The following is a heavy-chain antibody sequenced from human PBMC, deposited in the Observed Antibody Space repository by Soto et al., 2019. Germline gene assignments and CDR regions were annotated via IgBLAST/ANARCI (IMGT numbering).Heavy chain of an antibody. Sequence: QLQLQESGSGLVKPSQTLSLTCAVSGGSISSGGYSWSWIRQPPGKGLEWIGYISHSGSTYYNPSLESRVTISVDRSKNQFSLKLSSVTAADTPVYYCARGGLLPDYWGQGTLVTVSS. D-gene: IGHD6-19*01. V-gene: IGHV4-30-2*01. CDR2: ISHSGST. CDR1: GGSISSGGYS. CDR3: ARGGLLPDY. J-gene: IGHJ4*02.